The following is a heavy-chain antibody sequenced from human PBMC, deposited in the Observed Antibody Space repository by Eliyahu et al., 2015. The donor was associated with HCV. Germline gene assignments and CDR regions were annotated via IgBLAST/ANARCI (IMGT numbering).Heavy chain of an antibody. V-gene: IGHV2-5*02. J-gene: IGHJ4*02. D-gene: IGHD5-18*01. Sequence: QITLKESGPTLVKPTQTLTLTCTFSGFSLSXSGXGVXWIRQXPGKALEWLALIYWDDDKRYXPSLKSXLNITKDTSKNQVVLTMTNMDPVDTATYYCAHTHTAMVEFDYWGQGTLVTVSS. CDR2: IYWDDDK. CDR3: AHTHTAMVEFDY. CDR1: GFSLSXSGXG.